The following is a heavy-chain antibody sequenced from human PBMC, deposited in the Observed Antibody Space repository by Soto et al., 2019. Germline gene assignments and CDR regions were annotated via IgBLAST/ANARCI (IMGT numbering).Heavy chain of an antibody. Sequence: GGSLSLSSSAAGVPFTRHSVRWVLPVPGKGLESVSSISSTTNYIYYGDSMKGRFTISRDNAKNSLYLEMNSLRAEDTAVYYCARESEDLTSNFDDWGQGTLVTFSS. CDR2: ISSTTNYI. J-gene: IGHJ4*02. CDR1: GVPFTRHS. V-gene: IGHV3-21*06. CDR3: ARESEDLTSNFDD.